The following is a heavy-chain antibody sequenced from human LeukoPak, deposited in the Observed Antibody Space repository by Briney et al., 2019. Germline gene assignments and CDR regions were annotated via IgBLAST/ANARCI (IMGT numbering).Heavy chain of an antibody. J-gene: IGHJ3*02. D-gene: IGHD5-24*01. CDR2: IYTSGST. Sequence: SETLSLTCTVSGGSISSYYWSWIRQPPGKGLEWIGYIYTSGSTNYNPSLKSRVTISVDTSKNQFSLKLSSVTAADTAVYYCARVEMVTIRAAFDIWGQGTMVTVSS. CDR1: GGSISSYY. CDR3: ARVEMVTIRAAFDI. V-gene: IGHV4-4*09.